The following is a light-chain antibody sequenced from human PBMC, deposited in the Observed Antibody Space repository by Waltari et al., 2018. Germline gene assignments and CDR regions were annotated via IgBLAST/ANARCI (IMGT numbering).Light chain of an antibody. CDR3: FSYAGYRTYV. J-gene: IGLJ1*01. Sequence: QSALTQPASVSGSPGQSITISCTGTSSDIGSYNRVSWYQQDPGKAPKLIIYEDSKRPSGVSNRFSGSKSGNTASLTISGLQAEDEADYYGFSYAGYRTYVFGTGTKVTVL. CDR2: EDS. CDR1: SSDIGSYNR. V-gene: IGLV2-23*01.